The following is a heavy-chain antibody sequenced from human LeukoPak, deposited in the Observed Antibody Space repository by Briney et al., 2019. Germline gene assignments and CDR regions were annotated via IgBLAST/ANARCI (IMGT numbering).Heavy chain of an antibody. CDR2: FDPEDGET. CDR1: GYTLTELP. Sequence: ASVKVSCKVSGYTLTELPMHWVRQAPGKGLEWMGGFDPEDGETIYAQKFQGRVTMTEDTSTDTAYMELSSLRSEDTAVYYCATDRADYYDSSGYTFDYWGQGTLVIVSS. J-gene: IGHJ4*02. CDR3: ATDRADYYDSSGYTFDY. V-gene: IGHV1-24*01. D-gene: IGHD3-22*01.